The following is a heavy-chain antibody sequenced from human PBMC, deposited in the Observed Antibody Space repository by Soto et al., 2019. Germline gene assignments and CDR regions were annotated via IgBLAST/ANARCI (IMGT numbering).Heavy chain of an antibody. J-gene: IGHJ4*02. CDR3: ARGVGGDYERLDY. CDR1: GFTVSSNY. D-gene: IGHD4-17*01. V-gene: IGHV3-66*01. Sequence: EVQLVESGGGLVQPGGSLRLSCAASGFTVSSNYMSWVRRAPGKGLEWVSVIYSGGSTYYADSVKGRFTISRDNSKNTLYLQMNSLRAEDTAVYYCARGVGGDYERLDYWGQGTLVTVSS. CDR2: IYSGGST.